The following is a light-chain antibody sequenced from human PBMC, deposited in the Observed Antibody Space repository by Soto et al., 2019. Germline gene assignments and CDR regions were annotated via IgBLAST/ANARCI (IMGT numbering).Light chain of an antibody. CDR2: EGI. CDR3: CAYVNSRSYV. V-gene: IGLV2-23*01. Sequence: QSALTQPASVSGSPGQSITISCTGTSSTVGGFNVVSWYQQHPGKAPKVIIYEGIKRPSGVSNRFSGSKSGNTASLTISGLQAEDEADYSCCAYVNSRSYVFGSGTKVTVL. CDR1: SSTVGGFNV. J-gene: IGLJ1*01.